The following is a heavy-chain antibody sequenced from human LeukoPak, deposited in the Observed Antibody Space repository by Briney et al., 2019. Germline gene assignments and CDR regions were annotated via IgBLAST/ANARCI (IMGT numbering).Heavy chain of an antibody. CDR1: GFTFSTYA. V-gene: IGHV3-23*01. CDR3: ASARGSNYGSLGD. D-gene: IGHD5-18*01. J-gene: IGHJ4*02. CDR2: ISDGGSDT. Sequence: GGSLRLSCAASGFTFSTYAMSWVRQAPGKGLDWVSTISDGGSDTHYADSVKGRFTISRDDSKNTLYLQMNSLRAEDTAVYYCASARGSNYGSLGDWGQGTLVTVSS.